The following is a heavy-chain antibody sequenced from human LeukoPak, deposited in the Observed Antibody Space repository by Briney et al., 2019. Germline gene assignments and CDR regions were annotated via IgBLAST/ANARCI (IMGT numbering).Heavy chain of an antibody. CDR3: ARETTGLARYFDY. D-gene: IGHD4-11*01. Sequence: SKTLSLTCTVSGGSISSYYWSWIRQPAGKGLEWIGRIYTSGSTNYNPSLKSRVTMSVDTSKNQFSLNLSSVTAADTAFYYCARETTGLARYFDYWDQGTLVTVSS. CDR2: IYTSGST. V-gene: IGHV4-4*07. J-gene: IGHJ4*02. CDR1: GGSISSYY.